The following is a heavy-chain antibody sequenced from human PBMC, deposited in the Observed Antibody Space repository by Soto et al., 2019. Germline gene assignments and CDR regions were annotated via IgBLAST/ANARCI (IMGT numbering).Heavy chain of an antibody. CDR1: GFTFSDYY. Sequence: QVQLVESGGGLVKPGGSLRLSCAASGFTFSDYYMSWIRQAPGKGLEWVSYISSSGSTIYYAASVKGRFTISRDNASNALYLQMDSLRAEDTAVYYCARVGDRGYEYLWGSPRGLDSRGQGTLVTVSS. CDR2: ISSSGSTI. J-gene: IGHJ4*02. D-gene: IGHD3-16*01. CDR3: ARVGDRGYEYLWGSPRGLDS. V-gene: IGHV3-11*01.